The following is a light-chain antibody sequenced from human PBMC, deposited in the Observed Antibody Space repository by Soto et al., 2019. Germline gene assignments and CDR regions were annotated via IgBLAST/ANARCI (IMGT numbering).Light chain of an antibody. CDR3: HQYGSSPQT. Sequence: PGERATLSCRASQSVSSIYLAWYQQKPGQAPRLLIYASSTRATGTPDRFYGSGSGTDFTLTIYRLEPEDFAVYYCHQYGSSPQTFGQGTKVDIK. CDR1: QSVSSIY. J-gene: IGKJ1*01. V-gene: IGKV3-20*01. CDR2: ASS.